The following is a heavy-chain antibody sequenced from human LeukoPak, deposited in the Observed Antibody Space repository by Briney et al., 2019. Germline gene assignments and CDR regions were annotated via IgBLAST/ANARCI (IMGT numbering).Heavy chain of an antibody. CDR2: ISSSSSTI. CDR3: ARDDSSGRFDY. V-gene: IGHV3-48*01. D-gene: IGHD3-22*01. Sequence: GGSLRLSCAAARFTFSSYSMNWVRQAPGKGLEWVSYISSSSSTIYYADSVKGRFTISRDNAKNSLYLQMNSLRAEDTAVYYCARDDSSGRFDYWGQGTLVTVSS. CDR1: RFTFSSYS. J-gene: IGHJ4*02.